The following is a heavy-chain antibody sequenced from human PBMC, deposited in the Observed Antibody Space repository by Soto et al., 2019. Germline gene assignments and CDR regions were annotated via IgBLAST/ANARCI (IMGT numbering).Heavy chain of an antibody. CDR3: ARDLLNYCSGGSCYSDY. D-gene: IGHD2-15*01. CDR1: GYTFTSYG. V-gene: IGHV1-18*01. Sequence: ASVKVSCKASGYTFTSYGISWVRQAPGQGLEWMGWISAYNGNTNYAQKLQGRVTMTTDTSTSTAYMELRSLRSDDTAVYYCARDLLNYCSGGSCYSDYWGQGTLVTVS. CDR2: ISAYNGNT. J-gene: IGHJ4*02.